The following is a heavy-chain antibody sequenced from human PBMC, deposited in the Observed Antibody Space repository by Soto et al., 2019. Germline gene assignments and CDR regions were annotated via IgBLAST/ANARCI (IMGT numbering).Heavy chain of an antibody. D-gene: IGHD2-8*01. CDR1: GGSISNNNYY. Sequence: ETLSLTCIVSGGSISNNNYYWGWIRQPPGKGLEWIGSIYYSGSTYYNRSLKSRVTISVDTSKNQFSLKLSSVTAADTAVYYCARLRYMVYAPLYFAYWGQGTLVTVSS. V-gene: IGHV4-39*01. CDR3: ARLRYMVYAPLYFAY. CDR2: IYYSGST. J-gene: IGHJ4*02.